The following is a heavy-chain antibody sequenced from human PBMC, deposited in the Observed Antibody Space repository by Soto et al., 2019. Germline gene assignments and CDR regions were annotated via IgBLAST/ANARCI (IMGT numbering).Heavy chain of an antibody. V-gene: IGHV1-46*03. J-gene: IGHJ6*02. CDR3: ARGNDHPYYYDGLDV. CDR2: IDPRSGSA. D-gene: IGHD1-1*01. Sequence: QVQLVQSGAEVKKPGASVKVSCKASGYTFTTHYIHWVRQAPGQGPEWMGIIDPRSGSAGYAQRFQDSVTMTRDTATSTSYRELSSLRSDDTTVDYGARGNDHPYYYDGLDVWGHGTTVTVSS. CDR1: GYTFTTHY.